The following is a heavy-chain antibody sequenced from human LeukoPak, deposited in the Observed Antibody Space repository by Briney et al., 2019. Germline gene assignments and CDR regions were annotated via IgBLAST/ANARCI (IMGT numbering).Heavy chain of an antibody. Sequence: SETLSLTCIVSGGSISNYYWNWIRQPPGKGLERIGYIYYSGITNYNPSLKSRVTISVDTSKNQFSLKLSSVTAADTAVYYCAREPYYYDSGSGYYYYYMDVWGKGTTVTISS. D-gene: IGHD3-10*01. CDR2: IYYSGIT. CDR1: GGSISNYY. V-gene: IGHV4-59*12. CDR3: AREPYYYDSGSGYYYYYMDV. J-gene: IGHJ6*03.